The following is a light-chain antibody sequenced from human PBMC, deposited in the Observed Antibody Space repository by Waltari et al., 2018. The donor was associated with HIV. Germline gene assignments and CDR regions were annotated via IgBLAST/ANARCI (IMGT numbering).Light chain of an antibody. CDR3: QQYGSSPQT. CDR2: GSS. CDR1: QSVSNSY. V-gene: IGKV3-20*01. J-gene: IGKJ4*01. Sequence: DIVLTQSPGTLSLSPGERATLSCRASQSVSNSYLAWYQQKGGQAPRLLIYGSSDRATGIPDRFSGSGSGTDFTLTISRLEPEDFAVYYCQQYGSSPQTFGGGTNVEMK.